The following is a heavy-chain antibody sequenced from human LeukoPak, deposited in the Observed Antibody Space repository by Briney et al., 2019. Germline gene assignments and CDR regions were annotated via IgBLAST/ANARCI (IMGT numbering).Heavy chain of an antibody. V-gene: IGHV1-8*01. CDR2: MNPNSGNT. CDR3: ARNGAVAGKYYYYGMDV. J-gene: IGHJ6*02. CDR1: GYTFTSYD. D-gene: IGHD6-19*01. Sequence: ASVKVSCKASGYTFTSYDINWVRQATGQRLEWMGWMNPNSGNTGYAQKFQGRVTMTRNTSISTAYMELSSLRSEDTAVYYCARNGAVAGKYYYYGMDVWGQGTTVTVSS.